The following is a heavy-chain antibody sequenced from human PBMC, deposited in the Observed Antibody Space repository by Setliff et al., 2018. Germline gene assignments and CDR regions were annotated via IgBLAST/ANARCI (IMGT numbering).Heavy chain of an antibody. V-gene: IGHV5-51*01. CDR1: GYRFTTYS. CDR2: IYAGASAT. Sequence: GESLKISCKGSGYRFTTYSIGWVRQMPGKGLEWMGIIYAGASATRYSPSFQGQVTISADKSISTAFLQWSSLKASDTAMYYCARRTGPYYHYYYMDVWGKGTKVTVSS. J-gene: IGHJ6*03. CDR3: ARRTGPYYHYYYMDV. D-gene: IGHD1-1*01.